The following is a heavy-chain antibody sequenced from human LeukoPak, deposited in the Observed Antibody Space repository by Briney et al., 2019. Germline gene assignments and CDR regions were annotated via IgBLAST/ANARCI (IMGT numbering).Heavy chain of an antibody. CDR3: ARGGESITIFGVASGQYYFDY. V-gene: IGHV1-46*01. J-gene: IGHJ4*02. D-gene: IGHD3-3*01. Sequence: ASVKVSFKASGYTFTSYYMHWVRQAPGQGLEWMGIINPSGGSTSYAQKFQGRVTMTRDTSTSTVYMELSSLRSEDTAVYYCARGGESITIFGVASGQYYFDYWGQGTLVTVSS. CDR1: GYTFTSYY. CDR2: INPSGGST.